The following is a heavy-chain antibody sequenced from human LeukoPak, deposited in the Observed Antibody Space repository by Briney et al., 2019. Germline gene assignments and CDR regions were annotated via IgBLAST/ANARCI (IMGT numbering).Heavy chain of an antibody. D-gene: IGHD6-13*01. CDR3: ARGYDSSTWYRFDP. J-gene: IGHJ5*02. V-gene: IGHV3-74*01. CDR2: INTDGSIT. CDR1: GFTFSDYW. Sequence: GGSLRLSCAASGFTFSDYWIHWVRQAPGKGLVWVSRINTDGSITNYADSVKGRFSISRDNAKNSLYLQMNSLGAEDTAVYYCARGYDSSTWYRFDPWGQGTLVTVSS.